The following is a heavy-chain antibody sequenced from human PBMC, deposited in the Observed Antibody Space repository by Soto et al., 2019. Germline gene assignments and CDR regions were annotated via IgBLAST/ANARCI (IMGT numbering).Heavy chain of an antibody. V-gene: IGHV3-73*01. CDR2: IRSKANSYAT. J-gene: IGHJ4*02. Sequence: GGSLRLSCAASGFTFSGSAMHWVRQASGKGLEWVGRIRSKANSYATAYAASVKGRFTISRDDSKNTAYLQMNSLKTEDTAVYYCTRRDSSGYYCFDYWGQGTLVTVS. CDR3: TRRDSSGYYCFDY. D-gene: IGHD3-22*01. CDR1: GFTFSGSA.